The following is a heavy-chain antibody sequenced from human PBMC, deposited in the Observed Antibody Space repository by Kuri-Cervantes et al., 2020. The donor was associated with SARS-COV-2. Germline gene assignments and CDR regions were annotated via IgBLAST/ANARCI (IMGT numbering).Heavy chain of an antibody. D-gene: IGHD1-26*01. CDR2: ISAYNGNT. V-gene: IGHV1-18*01. Sequence: ASVKVSCKASGYTFTSYGISWVRQAPGQGLEWMGWISAYNGNTNYAQKLQGRVTITADESTSTAYMELSSLRSEDTAVYYCARESRLGSGSYYSVDYWGQGTLVTVSS. J-gene: IGHJ4*02. CDR3: ARESRLGSGSYYSVDY. CDR1: GYTFTSYG.